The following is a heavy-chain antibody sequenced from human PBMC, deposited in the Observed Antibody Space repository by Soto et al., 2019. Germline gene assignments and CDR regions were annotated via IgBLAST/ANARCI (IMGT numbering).Heavy chain of an antibody. CDR2: IYYSGST. CDR1: GGSISSYY. V-gene: IGHV4-59*01. Sequence: SETLSLTCTVSGGSISSYYWSWIRQPPGKGLEWIGYIYYSGSTNYNPSLKSRVTISVDTSKNQFSLKLSSVTAADTAVYYCARDDSGGRNWFDPWGQGTLVTVSS. J-gene: IGHJ5*02. D-gene: IGHD2-15*01. CDR3: ARDDSGGRNWFDP.